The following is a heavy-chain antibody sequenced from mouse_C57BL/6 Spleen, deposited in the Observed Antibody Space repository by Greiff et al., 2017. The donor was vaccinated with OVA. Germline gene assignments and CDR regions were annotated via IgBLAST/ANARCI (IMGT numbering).Heavy chain of an antibody. J-gene: IGHJ2*01. CDR2: INPNNGGT. V-gene: IGHV1-18*01. CDR1: GYTFTDYN. Sequence: VHVKQSGPELVKPGASVKIPCKASGYTFTDYNMDWVKQSHGKSLEWIGDINPNNGGTIYNQKFKGKATLTVDKSSSTAYMELRSLTSEDTAVYYCARRALFPLDYWGQGTTLTVSS. CDR3: ARRALFPLDY. D-gene: IGHD1-1*01.